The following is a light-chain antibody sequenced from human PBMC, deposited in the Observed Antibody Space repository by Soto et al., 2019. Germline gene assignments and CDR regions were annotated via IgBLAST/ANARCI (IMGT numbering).Light chain of an antibody. V-gene: IGKV3-15*01. CDR2: AAS. J-gene: IGKJ4*01. CDR3: QQYNNWPPLT. CDR1: ESVSTN. Sequence: EIEMTQSPATLSLAPGERVTLSCRASESVSTNLAWYQQKAGQAPRLLIYAASTRATGIPARFSGSGSGTEFTLTISSLQSEDFAVYYCQQYNNWPPLTFGGGTKVDIK.